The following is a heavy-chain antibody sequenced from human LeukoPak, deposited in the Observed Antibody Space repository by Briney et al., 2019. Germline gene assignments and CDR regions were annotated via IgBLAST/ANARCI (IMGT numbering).Heavy chain of an antibody. D-gene: IGHD6-19*01. CDR2: ISYDGSNK. J-gene: IGHJ4*02. CDR3: ARVPYSSGWPYDY. Sequence: GGSLRPSCAASGFTFSSYAMHWVRQAPGKGLEWVAVISYDGSNKYYADSVKGRFTISRDNSKNTLYLQMNSLRAEDTAVYYCARVPYSSGWPYDYWGQGTLDTVSS. CDR1: GFTFSSYA. V-gene: IGHV3-30-3*01.